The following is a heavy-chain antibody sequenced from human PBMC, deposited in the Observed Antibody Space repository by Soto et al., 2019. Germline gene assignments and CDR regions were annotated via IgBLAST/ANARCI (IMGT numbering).Heavy chain of an antibody. CDR3: ARGRVPDY. Sequence: GGSLRLSCAASGFTFSSYAMHWVRQAPGKGLEWVAVISYDGSNKYYADSVKGRFTISRDNSKNTLYLQMNSLRAEDTAVYYCARGRVPDYWGQGXLVTVSS. J-gene: IGHJ4*02. D-gene: IGHD3-10*01. CDR2: ISYDGSNK. V-gene: IGHV3-30-3*01. CDR1: GFTFSSYA.